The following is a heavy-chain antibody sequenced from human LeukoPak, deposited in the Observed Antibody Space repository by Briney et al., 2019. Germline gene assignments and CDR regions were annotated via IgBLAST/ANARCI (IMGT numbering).Heavy chain of an antibody. D-gene: IGHD1-26*01. CDR1: GGTFSSYA. Sequence: GASVKVSCKASGGTFSSYAISWVRQAPGQGLEWMGRIIPIFGTANYAQKFQGRVTITADKSTSTAYMELSSLRSEDTAVYYCARAGWGDAFDIWGQGTMVTVSS. J-gene: IGHJ3*02. CDR2: IIPIFGTA. CDR3: ARAGWGDAFDI. V-gene: IGHV1-69*06.